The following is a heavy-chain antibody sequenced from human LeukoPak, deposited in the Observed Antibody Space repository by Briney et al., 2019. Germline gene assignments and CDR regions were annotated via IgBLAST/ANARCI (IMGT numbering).Heavy chain of an antibody. CDR1: GGSMTNSTYY. V-gene: IGHV4-61*05. J-gene: IGHJ4*02. D-gene: IGHD6-13*01. CDR3: ARNLIPEQLVLNF. CDR2: IYYSGST. Sequence: SETLSLTCTVSGGSMTNSTYYWGWIRQPPGKGLEWIGYIYYSGSTNYNPSLKSRVTMSVDTSKNQFSLNLRSVTPEDTAVYYCARNLIPEQLVLNFWGQGTLVTVSS.